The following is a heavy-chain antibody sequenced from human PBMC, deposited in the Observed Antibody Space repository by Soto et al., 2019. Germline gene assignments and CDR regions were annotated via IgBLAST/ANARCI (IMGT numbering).Heavy chain of an antibody. D-gene: IGHD3-3*01. CDR2: IYPGDSDT. J-gene: IGHJ3*02. Sequence: PGESLKISCKGSGYSFTSYWIGWVRQMPGKGLEWMGIIYPGDSDTRYSPSFQGQVTISADKSISTAYLQWSSLKASDTAMYYCARRSITIFGVAKNDAFDTWGQGTMVTVSS. CDR3: ARRSITIFGVAKNDAFDT. V-gene: IGHV5-51*01. CDR1: GYSFTSYW.